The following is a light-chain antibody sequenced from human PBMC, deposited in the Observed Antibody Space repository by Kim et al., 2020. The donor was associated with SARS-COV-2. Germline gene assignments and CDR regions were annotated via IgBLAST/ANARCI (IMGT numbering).Light chain of an antibody. CDR2: QDS. Sequence: SYELTQPPSVSMSPGQTASITCSGDKLGDKYACWYQQKPGQSPVLVIYQDSKRPSGIPERFSGSNSGNTATLTISGTQAMDEADYYCQAWDSSTDVVFGG. CDR1: KLGDKY. V-gene: IGLV3-1*01. CDR3: QAWDSSTDVV. J-gene: IGLJ2*01.